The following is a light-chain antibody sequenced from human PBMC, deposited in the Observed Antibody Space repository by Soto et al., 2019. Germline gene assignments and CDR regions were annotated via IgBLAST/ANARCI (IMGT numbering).Light chain of an antibody. V-gene: IGKV3-15*01. Sequence: EIRMTQSPATLSVSPGDRATLSCRANQSVRSNLAWYQQRPGQAPRLLIYGASTRAAGVPARFSGSGSGTEFTLTISSLQPDDFATYYCQHYNSYSEAFGQGTKVDIK. CDR3: QHYNSYSEA. J-gene: IGKJ1*01. CDR2: GAS. CDR1: QSVRSN.